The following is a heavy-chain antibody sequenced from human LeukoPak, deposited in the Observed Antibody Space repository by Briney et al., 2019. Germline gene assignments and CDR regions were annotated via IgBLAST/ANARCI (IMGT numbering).Heavy chain of an antibody. J-gene: IGHJ4*02. V-gene: IGHV3-74*01. CDR1: GFTFSTYW. CDR3: VRGDYGGPWGY. Sequence: GVSLRLSCAASGFTFSTYWMHWVRQAPGKGLVWVSRINSDGRSTNHADSVKGRFTISRDNAQNTLYLQMNSPRAEDMAVYYCVRGDYGGPWGYWGQGTLVTAS. CDR2: INSDGRST. D-gene: IGHD4-23*01.